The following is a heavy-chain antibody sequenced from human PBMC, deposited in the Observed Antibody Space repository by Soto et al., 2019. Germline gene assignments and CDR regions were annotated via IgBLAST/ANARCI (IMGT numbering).Heavy chain of an antibody. CDR2: IWYDGSNE. CDR1: GFSFSSYG. CDR3: ATGQTAMANCFDY. V-gene: IGHV3-33*01. D-gene: IGHD5-18*01. J-gene: IGHJ4*02. Sequence: QVQLVESGGGVVQPGRSLRLSCAASGFSFSSYGMHWVRQAPGKGLEWVAVIWYDGSNEYYADSVKGRFSISRDNSKNKLFLQMSRLKVEDTALYYCATGQTAMANCFDYCGQGTLVTVSP.